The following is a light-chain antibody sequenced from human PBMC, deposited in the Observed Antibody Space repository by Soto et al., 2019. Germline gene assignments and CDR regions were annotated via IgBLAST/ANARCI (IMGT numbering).Light chain of an antibody. CDR1: QSISSW. V-gene: IGKV1-5*03. Sequence: DIQMTQSPSTLSASVGDRVTITCRASQSISSWLAGYQQKPGKAPKLLIYKASSLESGVPSRFSGSGSGTEFTLTISSLQPDDFATYYCQQYSSYSWTFGQGTKVEIK. CDR2: KAS. CDR3: QQYSSYSWT. J-gene: IGKJ1*01.